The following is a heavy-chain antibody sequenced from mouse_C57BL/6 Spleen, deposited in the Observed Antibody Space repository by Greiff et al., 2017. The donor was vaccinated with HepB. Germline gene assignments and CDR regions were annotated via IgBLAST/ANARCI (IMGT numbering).Heavy chain of an antibody. V-gene: IGHV12-3*01. CDR1: GFPITSGYY. Sequence: VHLVESGPGLVKPSQSLFLTCSITGFPITSGYYWIWIRQSPGKPLEWMGYITHSGETFYNPSLQSPISITRETSKNQFFLQLNSVTTEDTAMYYCAGDPYDYGWFAYWGQGTLVTVSA. CDR2: ITHSGET. D-gene: IGHD2-4*01. CDR3: AGDPYDYGWFAY. J-gene: IGHJ3*01.